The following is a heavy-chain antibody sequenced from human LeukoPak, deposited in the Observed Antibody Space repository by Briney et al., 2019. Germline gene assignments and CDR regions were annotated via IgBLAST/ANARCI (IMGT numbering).Heavy chain of an antibody. J-gene: IGHJ5*01. CDR2: IYYSGST. V-gene: IGHV4-59*08. Sequence: SETLSLTCTVSGGSISSYYWTWIRQPPGKALEWIGYIYYSGSTNYNPSLKSRATISVDRSKTQFFLTLRSVAAADTAVYYCARLSNYDILTGNSWFDSWGQGTLVTVSS. CDR1: GGSISSYY. CDR3: ARLSNYDILTGNSWFDS. D-gene: IGHD3-9*01.